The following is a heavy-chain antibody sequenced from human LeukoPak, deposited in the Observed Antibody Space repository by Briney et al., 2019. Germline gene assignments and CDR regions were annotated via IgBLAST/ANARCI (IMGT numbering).Heavy chain of an antibody. CDR1: GFTFSSYW. CDR2: INSDGSST. CDR3: ARDQLRLVIPTDYGMDV. V-gene: IGHV3-74*01. J-gene: IGHJ6*04. Sequence: GGSLRLSCAASGFTFSSYWMHWVRQAPGKGLVWVSRINSDGSSTSYADSVKGRFTISRDDAKNTLYLQMNSLRAEDTAVYYCARDQLRLVIPTDYGMDVWGKGTTVTVSS. D-gene: IGHD3-9*01.